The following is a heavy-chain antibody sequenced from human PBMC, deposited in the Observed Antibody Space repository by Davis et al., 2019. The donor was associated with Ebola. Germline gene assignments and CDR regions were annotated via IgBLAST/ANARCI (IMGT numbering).Heavy chain of an antibody. CDR2: IKQDGSEK. CDR3: ARGWSYPGV. D-gene: IGHD1-26*01. CDR1: GFSSRSYW. J-gene: IGHJ3*01. Sequence: PGGSMRLSCAASGFSSRSYWMSWVRQAPGKGLEWVANIKQDGSEKRYVGSVKGRFTISRDNAKNSLSLQMNSLRAEDTAVYYCARGWSYPGVWGQGTMVTVSS. V-gene: IGHV3-7*03.